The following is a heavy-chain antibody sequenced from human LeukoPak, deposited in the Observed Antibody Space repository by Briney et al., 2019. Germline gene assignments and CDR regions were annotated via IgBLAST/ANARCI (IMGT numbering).Heavy chain of an antibody. CDR2: INWKGGRT. V-gene: IGHV3-20*01. Sequence: GGSLGLPCAASGFTYEVYGMSWVPHAPGRGLEWVTGINWKGGRTGYADSVKGRFTISRDNAKNSLYLQMNSLRAEDTALYDCARDTSSSYGSGSDYWGQGTLVTVSS. D-gene: IGHD3-10*01. CDR3: ARDTSSSYGSGSDY. CDR1: GFTYEVYG. J-gene: IGHJ4*02.